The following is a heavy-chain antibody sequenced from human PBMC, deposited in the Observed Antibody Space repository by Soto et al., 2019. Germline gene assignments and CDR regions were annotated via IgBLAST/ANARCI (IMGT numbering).Heavy chain of an antibody. CDR1: GFTFTNYA. D-gene: IGHD1-1*01. Sequence: EVQLLESGGGLVQPGGSLTLSCAASGFTFTNYAMTWVRQAPGKGLEWISLISGSGGSTYYADSVKGRFTISRNNSKNTLHLQMNSLTAEDTAVYYCAKREGYGSVDYWGQGTLVTVSS. CDR3: AKREGYGSVDY. V-gene: IGHV3-23*01. J-gene: IGHJ4*02. CDR2: ISGSGGST.